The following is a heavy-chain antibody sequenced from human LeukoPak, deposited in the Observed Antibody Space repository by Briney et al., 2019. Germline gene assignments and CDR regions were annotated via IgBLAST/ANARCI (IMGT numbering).Heavy chain of an antibody. Sequence: SETLSLTCAVYGGSFSGYYWSWIRQPPGKGLEWIGEINHSGSTNYNPSLKSRVTISVDTSKNQFSLKLSSVTAADTAVYYCASPGGGFYYDAFDIWGQGAMVTVSS. J-gene: IGHJ3*02. CDR3: ASPGGGFYYDAFDI. CDR2: INHSGST. CDR1: GGSFSGYY. V-gene: IGHV4-34*01. D-gene: IGHD3-16*01.